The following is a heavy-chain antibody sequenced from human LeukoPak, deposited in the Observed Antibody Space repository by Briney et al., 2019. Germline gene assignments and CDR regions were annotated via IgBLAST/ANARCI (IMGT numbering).Heavy chain of an antibody. V-gene: IGHV4-59*01. Sequence: PSGTLSLTCTVSGGSISPYYWSWIRQPPGKGLEWIAYIFYNGNTNYNPSLKSRVTISLDTSKKEFYLKVSSVTAADTAVYYCARGGYYYMDVWGKGTTVTVSS. CDR3: ARGGYYYMDV. CDR1: GGSISPYY. J-gene: IGHJ6*03. CDR2: IFYNGNT.